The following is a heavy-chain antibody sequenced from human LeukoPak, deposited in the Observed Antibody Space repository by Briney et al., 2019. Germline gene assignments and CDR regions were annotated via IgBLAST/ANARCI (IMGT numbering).Heavy chain of an antibody. CDR2: IKQDGSEK. J-gene: IGHJ6*02. D-gene: IGHD6-19*01. CDR1: GFTFSSYW. CDR3: ARDRIAVAGDYYYYGMDV. V-gene: IGHV3-7*01. Sequence: GGSLRLSCAASGFTFSSYWMSWVRQAPGKGLKWVANIKQDGSEKYYVDSVKGRFTISRDSAKNSLYLQMNSLRAEDTAVYYCARDRIAVAGDYYYYGMDVWGQGTTVTVSS.